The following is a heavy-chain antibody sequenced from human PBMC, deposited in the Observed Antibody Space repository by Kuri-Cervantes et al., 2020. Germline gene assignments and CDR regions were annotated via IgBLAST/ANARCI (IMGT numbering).Heavy chain of an antibody. Sequence: GGSLRLSCAASGFTFSSYGMHWVRQAPGKGLEWVAVISYDGSNKYYADSVKGRFTISRDNSKNTLYPQMDSLSAEDTAVYYCARDLHGLWAIDYWGQGTLVTVSS. D-gene: IGHD5-12*01. CDR2: ISYDGSNK. CDR3: ARDLHGLWAIDY. J-gene: IGHJ4*02. CDR1: GFTFSSYG. V-gene: IGHV3-30*03.